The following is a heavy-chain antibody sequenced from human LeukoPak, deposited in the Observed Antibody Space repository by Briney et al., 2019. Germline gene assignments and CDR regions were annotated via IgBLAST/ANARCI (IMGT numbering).Heavy chain of an antibody. CDR1: GFTFSSYS. J-gene: IGHJ4*02. Sequence: GGSLRLSCAASGFTFSSYSMSWVRQAPGKGLEWVGRIKSKTDGGTTDYAAPVKGRFTISRDDSKNTLYLQMNSLKTEDTAVYYCTTGWHGDYYDSSGYYYAQDYWGQGTLVTVSS. D-gene: IGHD3-22*01. V-gene: IGHV3-15*01. CDR3: TTGWHGDYYDSSGYYYAQDY. CDR2: IKSKTDGGTT.